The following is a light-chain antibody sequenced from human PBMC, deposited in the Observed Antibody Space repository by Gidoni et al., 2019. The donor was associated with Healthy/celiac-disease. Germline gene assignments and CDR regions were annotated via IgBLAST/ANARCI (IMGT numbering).Light chain of an antibody. CDR3: QQYNNWPQT. J-gene: IGKJ2*01. Sequence: EFVLPQSPATLSVSPGERSTLSCRASQSVSSNLAWYQQKPGHAPRLRIYGASTRATGIPARFSGSGSGTEFTLTISSMQSEDFAVYYCQQYNNWPQTFGQGTKLEIK. CDR2: GAS. CDR1: QSVSSN. V-gene: IGKV3-15*01.